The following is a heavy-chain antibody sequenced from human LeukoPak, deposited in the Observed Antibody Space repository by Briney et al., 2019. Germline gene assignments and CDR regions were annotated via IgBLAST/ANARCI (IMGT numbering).Heavy chain of an antibody. CDR2: ISSSGSTI. Sequence: GGSLRLSCAASGFTFSSYEMNWVRQAPGKGLEWVSYISSSGSTIYYADSVKGRFTISRDNAKNSLYLQMNSLRAEDTAVYYCARPLMYYYGSETYFWFDPWGQGTLVTVSS. CDR3: ARPLMYYYGSETYFWFDP. J-gene: IGHJ5*02. V-gene: IGHV3-48*03. D-gene: IGHD3-10*01. CDR1: GFTFSSYE.